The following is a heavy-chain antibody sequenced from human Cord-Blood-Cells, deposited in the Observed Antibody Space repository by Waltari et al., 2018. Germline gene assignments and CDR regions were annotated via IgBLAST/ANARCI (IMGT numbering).Heavy chain of an antibody. CDR1: GFTFSSYA. CDR3: ARIQKLAVLDAFDI. V-gene: IGHV3-30*04. D-gene: IGHD6-13*01. CDR2: ISYDGSNK. Sequence: QVQLVESGGGVVQPGRSLRLSCAASGFTFSSYAMPWVRQAPGNGLEWVAVISYDGSNKYYADSVKGRFTISRDNSNNTLYLQMNSLRAEDTAVYYCARIQKLAVLDAFDIWGQGTMVTVSS. J-gene: IGHJ3*02.